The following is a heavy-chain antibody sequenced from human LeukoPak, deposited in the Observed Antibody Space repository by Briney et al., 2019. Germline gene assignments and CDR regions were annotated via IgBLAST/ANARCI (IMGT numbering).Heavy chain of an antibody. CDR3: ARSTGQFDY. CDR2: INSDGSTT. Sequence: GGSRRLSCAASGFTFSSYWMHWVRKAPGKGLVWVSRINSDGSTTGYADSVKGRFAISRDNAKNTLYLQMDSLRAEDTAVYYCARSTGQFDYWGQGTLVTVSS. CDR1: GFTFSSYW. J-gene: IGHJ4*02. D-gene: IGHD2-8*02. V-gene: IGHV3-74*01.